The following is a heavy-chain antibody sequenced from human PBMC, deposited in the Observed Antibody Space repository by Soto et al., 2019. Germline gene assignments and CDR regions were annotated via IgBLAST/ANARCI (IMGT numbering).Heavy chain of an antibody. CDR2: INANNGNT. J-gene: IGHJ4*02. CDR3: ARDTMTGYLQFDY. V-gene: IGHV1-18*01. D-gene: IGHD3-9*01. Sequence: QVQLVQSGAEVKKPGASVKVSCRASGYTFTNYGISWVRQAPGQGLEWMGWINANNGNTNYAQTLQGRVTMTTDTSTSTASMKLRSLRSDDTAVYYCARDTMTGYLQFDYWGQGTLVTVSS. CDR1: GYTFTNYG.